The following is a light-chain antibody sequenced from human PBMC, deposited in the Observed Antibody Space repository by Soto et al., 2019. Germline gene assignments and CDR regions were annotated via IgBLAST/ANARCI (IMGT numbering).Light chain of an antibody. CDR2: AVS. CDR3: SSYTSSSTYLL. CDR1: SSDVGDYDY. Sequence: QSALTQPASVSGSPGQSITICCTGSSSDVGDYDYVSWYQQHPGKAPKLMIYAVSNRPSGISNRFSGSKSGNTASLTISGLQAEDEADYYCSSYTSSSTYLLFGGGTKVTVL. V-gene: IGLV2-14*01. J-gene: IGLJ2*01.